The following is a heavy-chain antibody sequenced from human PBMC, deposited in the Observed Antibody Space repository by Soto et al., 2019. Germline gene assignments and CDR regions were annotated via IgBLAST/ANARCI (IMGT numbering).Heavy chain of an antibody. V-gene: IGHV4-31*03. CDR3: ARAPIPNWNYYGMDV. CDR2: IYYSGST. CDR1: GGSVNSGGYH. J-gene: IGHJ6*02. D-gene: IGHD1-1*01. Sequence: QVQLQESGPGQVKPSQTLSLTCTVSGGSVNSGGYHWSWIRQHPGKGLEWIGYIYYSGSTYYNPSLKSRVTISIDTSTNHFSLHLSALTAADTAVYYCARAPIPNWNYYGMDVWGQGTTVTVSS.